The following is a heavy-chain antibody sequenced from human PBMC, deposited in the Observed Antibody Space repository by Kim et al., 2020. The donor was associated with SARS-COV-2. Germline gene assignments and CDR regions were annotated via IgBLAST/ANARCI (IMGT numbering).Heavy chain of an antibody. CDR2: ISYDGSNK. Sequence: GGSLRLSCAASGFTFSRHAIHWVRQAPGKGLEWVAVISYDGSNKYYADSVEGRFTISRDNSRNTLYLQMNSLRPDDTAVYYCAKDLAVFGALILPKTVFDSWGQGTLVTVSS. CDR3: AKDLAVFGALILPKTVFDS. CDR1: GFTFSRHA. V-gene: IGHV3-30*18. J-gene: IGHJ4*02. D-gene: IGHD3-3*01.